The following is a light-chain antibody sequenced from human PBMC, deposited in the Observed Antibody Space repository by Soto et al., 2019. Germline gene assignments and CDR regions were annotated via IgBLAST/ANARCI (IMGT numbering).Light chain of an antibody. CDR1: QSINIY. J-gene: IGKJ2*01. CDR3: QQSYRSPYT. CDR2: AAS. V-gene: IGKV1-39*01. Sequence: IQLTQSPSSLSASVGDRVTVTCRASQSINIYLNWYQQKPGKAPTLLIYAASSLQSGVPSRFSGGGSRTDFTLTISSLQTEDFATYYCQQSYRSPYTFGQGTKLAI.